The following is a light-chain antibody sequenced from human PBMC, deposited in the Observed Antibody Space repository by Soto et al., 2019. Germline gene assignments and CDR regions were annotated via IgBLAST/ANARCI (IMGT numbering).Light chain of an antibody. J-gene: IGKJ1*01. Sequence: EIVLTQSPATLSLSPGERATLSCMASQSVRSYLVWYQQKPGQAPRLLMYEASTRATGIPARFSGGGSGTDFTLTISSLEPEDSAVYYCQQCTNWPWTFGQGTKV. CDR1: QSVRSY. CDR3: QQCTNWPWT. CDR2: EAS. V-gene: IGKV3-11*01.